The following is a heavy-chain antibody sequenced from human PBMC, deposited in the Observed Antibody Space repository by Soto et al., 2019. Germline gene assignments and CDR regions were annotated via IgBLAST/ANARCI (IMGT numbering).Heavy chain of an antibody. CDR1: GCTFSNYA. CDR3: ANRPLTADGFAY. CDR2: IPGSGGGT. Sequence: EVQLLESGGGLVQPGWSLRLSCAASGCTFSNYAMTWVRQAPRKGLVWVSVIPGSGGGTYFVDSVKGRFTISRDKSKNTVYLQMNSLRAEDTAVYYCANRPLTADGFAYWGQGTLGTVSS. J-gene: IGHJ4*02. V-gene: IGHV3-23*01. D-gene: IGHD6-13*01.